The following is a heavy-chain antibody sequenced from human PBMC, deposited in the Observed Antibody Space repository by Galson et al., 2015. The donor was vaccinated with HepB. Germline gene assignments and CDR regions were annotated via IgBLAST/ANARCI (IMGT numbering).Heavy chain of an antibody. CDR1: GFAFGSHT. J-gene: IGHJ4*02. Sequence: SLRLSCAASGFAFGSHTMIWVRQAPGKGLESVSAISGHAEKIYYAESLKGRFTISRDNSKSTVYLQISGLRVDDTAVYYCVKDSHYDFWQGSLFELWGQGTPVTVAS. CDR2: ISGHAEKI. V-gene: IGHV3-23*01. CDR3: VKDSHYDFWQGSLFEL. D-gene: IGHD3-3*01.